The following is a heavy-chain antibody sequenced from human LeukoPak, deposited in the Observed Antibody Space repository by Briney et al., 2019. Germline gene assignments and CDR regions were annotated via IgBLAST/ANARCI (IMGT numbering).Heavy chain of an antibody. J-gene: IGHJ4*02. CDR1: GYTFTVYY. CDR2: INPNSGGT. V-gene: IGHV1-2*02. CDR3: AKDFRFDVASGNAAYDY. D-gene: IGHD4-23*01. Sequence: ASVKVSCTASGYTFTVYYMHWVRQAPGQGLEWMGWINPNSGGTNYAQKFQGRVTMTRDTSISTAYMELSRLRSDDTAVYYCAKDFRFDVASGNAAYDYWGQGTLVTVSS.